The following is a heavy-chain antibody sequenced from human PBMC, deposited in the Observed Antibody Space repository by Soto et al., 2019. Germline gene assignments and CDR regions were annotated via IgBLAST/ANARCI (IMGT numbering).Heavy chain of an antibody. CDR3: ARGQTGGRWGYYFDY. CDR2: IIPIFGTA. V-gene: IGHV1-69*12. J-gene: IGHJ4*02. D-gene: IGHD7-27*01. Sequence: QVQLVQSGAEVKKPGSSVKVSCKASGGTFSSYAISWVRQAPGQGLEWMGGIIPIFGTADYAQKFQGRVTSTADESTSTAYMEVSSLRSEDTDVYYCARGQTGGRWGYYFDYWGQGTLVTVSS. CDR1: GGTFSSYA.